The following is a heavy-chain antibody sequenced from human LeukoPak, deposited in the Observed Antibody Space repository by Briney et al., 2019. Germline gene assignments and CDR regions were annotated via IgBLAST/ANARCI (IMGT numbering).Heavy chain of an antibody. CDR1: GGSISSYY. J-gene: IGHJ4*02. Sequence: PLETLSLTCTVSGGSISSYYWSWIRQPPGKGLEWIAYIYYSGNTNSNPSLKSRLTISVDTSKNQFSLKLSSVTAADTAVYYCARGGTYYDYWGQGTLVTVSS. CDR2: IYYSGNT. V-gene: IGHV4-59*01. D-gene: IGHD1-26*01. CDR3: ARGGTYYDY.